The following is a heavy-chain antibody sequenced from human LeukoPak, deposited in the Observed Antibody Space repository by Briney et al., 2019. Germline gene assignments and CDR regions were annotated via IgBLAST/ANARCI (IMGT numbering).Heavy chain of an antibody. D-gene: IGHD2-2*01. CDR1: GYTFTGYY. Sequence: GASVKVSCKTSGYTFTGYYIHWVRQAPGQGLEWMGWINPHNGGTNYAQTFQGRVSMTRDPSISTAYVELTSLRSDDTAVYYCAKEAQGCSINSCYFDSWGQGTLVTVSS. V-gene: IGHV1-2*02. CDR2: INPHNGGT. J-gene: IGHJ4*02. CDR3: AKEAQGCSINSCYFDS.